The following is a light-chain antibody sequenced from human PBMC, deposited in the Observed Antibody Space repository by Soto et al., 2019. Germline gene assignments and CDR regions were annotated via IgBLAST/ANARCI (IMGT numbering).Light chain of an antibody. CDR1: SSDVGSYDL. CDR2: EVT. V-gene: IGLV2-23*02. J-gene: IGLJ1*01. CDR3: CSSAGGGTYV. Sequence: QSALTQPASVSGSPGQSIAISCTGTSSDVGSYDLVSWYQQHPGKPPKLMIYEVTKRPSGVSSRFSGSKSGNTASLTISGLQAEDDADYYCCSSAGGGTYVFGTGTKLTVL.